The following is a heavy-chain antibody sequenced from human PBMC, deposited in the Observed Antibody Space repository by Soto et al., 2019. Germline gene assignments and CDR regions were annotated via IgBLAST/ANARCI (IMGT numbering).Heavy chain of an antibody. CDR3: ARAYDFWSGFYYYYGMDV. J-gene: IGHJ6*02. V-gene: IGHV1-8*01. CDR1: GYTFTSYD. CDR2: MNPNSGNT. Sequence: GASVKVSCKASGYTFTSYDINWVRQATGQGLEWMGWMNPNSGNTGYAQKFQGRVTMTRNTSISTAYMELSSLRSEDTAVYYCARAYDFWSGFYYYYGMDVWGQGTTVTVSS. D-gene: IGHD3-3*01.